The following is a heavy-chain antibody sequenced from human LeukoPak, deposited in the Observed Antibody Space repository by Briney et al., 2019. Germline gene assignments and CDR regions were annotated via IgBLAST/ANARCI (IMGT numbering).Heavy chain of an antibody. V-gene: IGHV4-39*01. Sequence: PSETLSLTCTVSGGSISSSSYYWGWIRQPPGKGLEWIGSIYYSGSTYYNPSLKSRVTISVDTSKNQFSLKLSSVTAADTAVYYCARHGSSWYNWIDYWGQGTLVTVSS. CDR3: ARHGSSWYNWIDY. J-gene: IGHJ4*02. D-gene: IGHD6-13*01. CDR1: GGSISSSSYY. CDR2: IYYSGST.